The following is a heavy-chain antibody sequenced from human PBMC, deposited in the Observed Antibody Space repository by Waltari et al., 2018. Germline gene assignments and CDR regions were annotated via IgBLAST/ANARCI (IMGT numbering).Heavy chain of an antibody. V-gene: IGHV3-30*01. CDR1: GFTFSSYA. CDR2: ISYDGSNK. CDR3: ASAPHVEMATTDY. Sequence: QVQLVESGGGVVQPGRSLRLSCAASGFTFSSYAMHWVRQAPGKGLKWVAVISYDGSNKYYADSVKGRFTISRDNSKNTLYLQMNSLRAEDTAVYYCASAPHVEMATTDYWGQGTLVTVSS. D-gene: IGHD5-12*01. J-gene: IGHJ4*02.